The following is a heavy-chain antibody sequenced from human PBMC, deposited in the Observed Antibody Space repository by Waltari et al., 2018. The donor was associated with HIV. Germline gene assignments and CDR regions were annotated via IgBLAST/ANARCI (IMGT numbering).Heavy chain of an antibody. CDR1: GGSFSGYY. D-gene: IGHD3-10*01. J-gene: IGHJ4*02. CDR2: INHSGST. Sequence: QVQLQQWGAGLLKPSETLSLPCAVYGGSFSGYYWSWIRQPPGKGLEWIGEINHSGSTNYNPSLKSRVTISVDTSKNQFSLKLSSVTAADTAVYYCARGGDYYGSGSLFDYWGQGTLVTVSS. CDR3: ARGGDYYGSGSLFDY. V-gene: IGHV4-34*01.